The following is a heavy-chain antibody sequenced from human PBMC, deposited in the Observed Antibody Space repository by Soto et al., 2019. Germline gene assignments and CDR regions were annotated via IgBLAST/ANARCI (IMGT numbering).Heavy chain of an antibody. CDR2: VYYTGST. D-gene: IGHD5-18*01. J-gene: IGHJ6*02. V-gene: IGHV4-39*07. Sequence: SETLSLTCTVSGGSVSTSSYYWGWIRQPPGRGLEWIGTVYYTGSTYYNPSLNNRVTISVDSSRNQFSLKLSSVTAADTAVYYCARGGGQGYSYGYGYYYYGMDVWGQGTTVTVSS. CDR3: ARGGGQGYSYGYGYYYYGMDV. CDR1: GGSVSTSSYY.